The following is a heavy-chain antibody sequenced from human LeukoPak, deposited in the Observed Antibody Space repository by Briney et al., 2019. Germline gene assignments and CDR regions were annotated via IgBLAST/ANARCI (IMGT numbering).Heavy chain of an antibody. CDR3: ARVRSDAFDI. CDR1: GGSFSGYY. J-gene: IGHJ3*02. D-gene: IGHD5-24*01. Sequence: SETLSLTCAVYGGSFSGYYWSWIRQPPGKGLEWIGEINHSVGTNYNPSLKSRVTISVDTSKNQFSLKLSSVTAADTAVCYCARVRSDAFDIWGQGTMVTVSS. CDR2: INHSVGT. V-gene: IGHV4-34*01.